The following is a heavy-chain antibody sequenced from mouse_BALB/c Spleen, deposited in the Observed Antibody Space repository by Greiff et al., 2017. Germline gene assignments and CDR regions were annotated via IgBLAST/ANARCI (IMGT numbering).Heavy chain of an antibody. CDR2: ISSGSSTI. CDR3: ARGRGSTFDY. V-gene: IGHV5-17*02. J-gene: IGHJ2*01. Sequence: EVQGVESGGGLVQPGGSRKLSCAASGFTFSSFGMHWVRQAPEKGLEWVAYISSGSSTIYYADTVKGRFTISRDNPKNTLFLQMTSLRSEDTAMYYCARGRGSTFDYWGQGTTLTVSS. CDR1: GFTFSSFG. D-gene: IGHD2-1*01.